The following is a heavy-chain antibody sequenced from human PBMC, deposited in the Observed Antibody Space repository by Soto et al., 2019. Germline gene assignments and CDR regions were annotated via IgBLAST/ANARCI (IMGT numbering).Heavy chain of an antibody. CDR2: IYYSGST. CDR3: ARDFWSGYNNWFDP. V-gene: IGHV4-59*01. D-gene: IGHD3-3*01. J-gene: IGHJ5*02. CDR1: GGSISSYY. Sequence: SETLSLTCTVSGGSISSYYWSWIRQPPGKGLEWIGYIYYSGSTNYNPSLKSRVTISVDTSKNQFSLKLSSVTAADTAVYYCARDFWSGYNNWFDPWGQGTLVTVSS.